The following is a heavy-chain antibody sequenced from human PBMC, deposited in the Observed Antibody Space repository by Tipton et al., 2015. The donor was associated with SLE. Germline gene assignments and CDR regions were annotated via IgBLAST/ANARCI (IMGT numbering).Heavy chain of an antibody. CDR2: INHSGST. CDR3: ARALGGMDV. J-gene: IGHJ6*02. V-gene: IGHV4-34*01. D-gene: IGHD3-16*01. Sequence: TLSLTCAVYGGSFSGYYWSWIRQPPGKGLEWIGEINHSGSTNYNPSLKSRVTISVDTSKNQFSLKLSSVTAADTAVYYCARALGGMDVWGQGTTVTVSS. CDR1: GGSFSGYY.